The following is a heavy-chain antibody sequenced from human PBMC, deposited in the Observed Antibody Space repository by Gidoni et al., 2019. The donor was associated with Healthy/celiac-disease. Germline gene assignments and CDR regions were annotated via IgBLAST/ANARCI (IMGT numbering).Heavy chain of an antibody. Sequence: EVQLVESVGGLVQPGGSPRPSCAASGFTFCRYSMSWVRQAPWKWLEWVSYISSSSSTIYYADSVKGRFTISRDNAKNSLYLQMNSLRAEDTAVDYCAREADGSGSYYEGEGYFDYWGQGTLVTVSS. CDR3: AREADGSGSYYEGEGYFDY. D-gene: IGHD3-10*01. J-gene: IGHJ4*02. CDR1: GFTFCRYS. CDR2: ISSSSSTI. V-gene: IGHV3-48*04.